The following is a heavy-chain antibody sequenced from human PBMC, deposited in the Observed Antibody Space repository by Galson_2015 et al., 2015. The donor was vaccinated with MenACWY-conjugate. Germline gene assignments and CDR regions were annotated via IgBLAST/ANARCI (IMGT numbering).Heavy chain of an antibody. V-gene: IGHV3-7*01. D-gene: IGHD1-26*01. CDR1: GFTFITYW. Sequence: SLRLSCATSGFTFITYWMSWVRQAPGKGLEWVANINHDTTEKYYVDSVKGRFTISRDYAKNSVYLQMNNLRVEDTAIYHCARSFGGRNAFDIWGQGTMVTVSS. CDR2: INHDTTEK. CDR3: ARSFGGRNAFDI. J-gene: IGHJ3*02.